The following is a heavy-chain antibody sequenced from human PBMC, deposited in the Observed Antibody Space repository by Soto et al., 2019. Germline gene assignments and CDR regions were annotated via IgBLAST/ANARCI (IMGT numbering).Heavy chain of an antibody. CDR2: IYYSGST. Sequence: XTLSLTCTVPGGSISSYYWSWIRQPPGKGLELIGYIYYSGSTSYNPSIKSRVTISVDTSKNQFSLKLSSVTDADTAVYYFARSTGIAAAGTGPIFDYWGQGTLVTVSS. V-gene: IGHV4-59*12. D-gene: IGHD6-13*01. CDR3: ARSTGIAAAGTGPIFDY. J-gene: IGHJ4*02. CDR1: GGSISSYY.